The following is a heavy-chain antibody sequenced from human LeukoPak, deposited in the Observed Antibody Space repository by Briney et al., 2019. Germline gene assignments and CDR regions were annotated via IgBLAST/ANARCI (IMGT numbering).Heavy chain of an antibody. CDR1: GFTFSSYG. D-gene: IGHD6-19*01. CDR3: AKDLLHSSGWDPDAFDI. V-gene: IGHV3-30*02. CDR2: IWYDGSNK. J-gene: IGHJ3*02. Sequence: PGGSLRLSCAASGFTFSSYGMHWVRQAPGKGLEWVAVIWYDGSNKYYADSVKGRFTISRDNSKNTLYLQMNSLRAEDTAVYYCAKDLLHSSGWDPDAFDIWGQGTMVTVSS.